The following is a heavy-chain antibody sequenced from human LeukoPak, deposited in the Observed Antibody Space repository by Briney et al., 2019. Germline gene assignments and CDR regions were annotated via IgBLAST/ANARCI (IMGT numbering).Heavy chain of an antibody. CDR2: INSDGSST. V-gene: IGHV3-74*01. J-gene: IGHJ5*02. CDR3: ARAYYYGSGSYYAQNWFDP. Sequence: GGSLRLSRAASGFTFSSYWMHWVRQAPGKGLVWVSRINSDGSSTSYADSVKGRFTISRDNAKNTLYLQMNSLRAEDTAVYYCARAYYYGSGSYYAQNWFDPWGQGTLVAVSS. D-gene: IGHD3-10*01. CDR1: GFTFSSYW.